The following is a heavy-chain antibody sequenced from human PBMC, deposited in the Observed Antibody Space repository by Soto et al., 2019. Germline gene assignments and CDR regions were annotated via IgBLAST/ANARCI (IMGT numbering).Heavy chain of an antibody. CDR3: ARVPFVTIFGVAPGNNRFDP. CDR2: ISSSSSYI. J-gene: IGHJ5*02. Sequence: GGSLRLSCAASGFTFSSYSMNWVRQAPGKXLEWVSSISSSSSYIYYADSVKGRFTISRDNAKNSLYLQMNSLRAEDTAVYYCARVPFVTIFGVAPGNNRFDPWGQGTLVTVSS. D-gene: IGHD3-3*01. V-gene: IGHV3-21*01. CDR1: GFTFSSYS.